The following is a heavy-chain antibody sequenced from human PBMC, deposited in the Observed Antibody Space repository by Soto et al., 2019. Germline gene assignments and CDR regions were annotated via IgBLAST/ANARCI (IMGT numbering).Heavy chain of an antibody. V-gene: IGHV3-7*01. CDR3: ARGTIAARPLFVFDY. D-gene: IGHD6-6*01. CDR1: GFTFSSYW. CDR2: IKQDGSEK. Sequence: SCAASGFTFSSYWMSWVRQAPGKGLEWVANIKQDGSEKYYVDSVKGRFTISRDNAKNSLYLQMNSLRAEDTAVYYCARGTIAARPLFVFDYWGQGTLVTVSS. J-gene: IGHJ4*02.